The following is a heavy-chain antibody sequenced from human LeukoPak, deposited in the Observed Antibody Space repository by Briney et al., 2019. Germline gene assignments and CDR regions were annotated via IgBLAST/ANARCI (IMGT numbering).Heavy chain of an antibody. CDR2: ISYSGTYI. Sequence: GGSLRLSCATSGFTLSNYAMNWIRQAPGKGLEWVSYISYSGTYIHYADSVKGRFTISRDNAKNSLYLQMNSLRAEDTAVYYCARGSDSSRWHFDYWGQGTLVTVSS. V-gene: IGHV3-21*04. CDR3: ARGSDSSRWHFDY. D-gene: IGHD6-13*01. J-gene: IGHJ4*02. CDR1: GFTLSNYA.